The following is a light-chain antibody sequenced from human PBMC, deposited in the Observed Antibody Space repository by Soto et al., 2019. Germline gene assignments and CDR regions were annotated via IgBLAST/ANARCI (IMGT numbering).Light chain of an antibody. CDR2: DAS. V-gene: IGKV3-11*01. CDR3: QQRSNWPPMYT. J-gene: IGKJ2*01. CDR1: QSVSSY. Sequence: EIVLTQSPAILSLSPGERATLSCRASQSVSSYLAWFQQKPGQAPRLIIYDASNRATGVPARFSGSGSGTDFTLTISSLEPEDFAVYYCQQRSNWPPMYTFGQGTKLEIK.